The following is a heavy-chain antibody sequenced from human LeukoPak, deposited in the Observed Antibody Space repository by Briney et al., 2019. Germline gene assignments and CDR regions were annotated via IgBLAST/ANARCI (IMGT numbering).Heavy chain of an antibody. D-gene: IGHD3-22*01. Sequence: SVKVSCKASGGTFSSYAISWVRQAPGQGLEWMGRIIPIFGTANYAQKFQGRVTITADKSTSTAYMELSSPRSEDTAVYYCAREAGYYDSSGYLDFDYWGQGTLVTVSS. CDR2: IIPIFGTA. CDR3: AREAGYYDSSGYLDFDY. J-gene: IGHJ4*02. CDR1: GGTFSSYA. V-gene: IGHV1-69*06.